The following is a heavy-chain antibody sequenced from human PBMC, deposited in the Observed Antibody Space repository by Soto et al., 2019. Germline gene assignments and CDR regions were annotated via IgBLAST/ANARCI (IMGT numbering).Heavy chain of an antibody. J-gene: IGHJ4*02. CDR2: ISGSGGST. CDR3: AKRASGSYFDY. V-gene: IGHV3-23*01. D-gene: IGHD3-10*01. Sequence: GALRLSCAASGFTFSSYPLSWVRQAPGKGLEWVSVISGSGGSTYYADSVKGRFTISRDNSKNTLYLQMNSLRAEDTAVYYCAKRASGSYFDYWGQGTLVTVSS. CDR1: GFTFSSYP.